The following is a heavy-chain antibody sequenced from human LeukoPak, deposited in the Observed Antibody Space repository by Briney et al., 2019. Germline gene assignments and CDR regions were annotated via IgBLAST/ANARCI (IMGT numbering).Heavy chain of an antibody. CDR1: GFTFSNYD. CDR2: IRYDGSYK. CDR3: ARGTYNHRTAIDS. D-gene: IGHD5-24*01. J-gene: IGHJ4*02. V-gene: IGHV3-30*02. Sequence: PGGSLRLSCAASGFTFSNYDMHWVRQAPGKGLEWVSFIRYDGSYKYYADSVKGRFTISRDNSKNRLYLQMNSLRAEDTAVYYCARGTYNHRTAIDSWGQGTLVTVSS.